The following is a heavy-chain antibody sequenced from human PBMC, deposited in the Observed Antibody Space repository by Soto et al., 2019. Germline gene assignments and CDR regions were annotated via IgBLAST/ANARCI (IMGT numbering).Heavy chain of an antibody. Sequence: XGPAPVNTTQTLPLTYTFSGFSLSTSGVGVGWIRQPPGKALEWLSLIYWDDDKRYSPSLKSRLTITKDTSKNQVFLTMTNMDPVDTATYYCAHSTAAAGDYWGQGALFTVSS. V-gene: IGHV2-5*02. CDR1: GFSLSTSGVG. D-gene: IGHD6-13*01. CDR2: IYWDDDK. J-gene: IGHJ4*02. CDR3: AHSTAAAGDY.